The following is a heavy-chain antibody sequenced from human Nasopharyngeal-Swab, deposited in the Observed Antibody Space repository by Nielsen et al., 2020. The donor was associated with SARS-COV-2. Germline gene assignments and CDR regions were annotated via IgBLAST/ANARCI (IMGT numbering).Heavy chain of an antibody. CDR1: GGSIDTYY. V-gene: IGHV4-59*01. D-gene: IGHD3-10*01. CDR2: ISYSGAT. Sequence: SETLSLTCTVSGGSIDTYYWNWIRQPPGKELEWIGYISYSGATKYNPSLEGRVTISLDTSKNQFFLRLSAVTAADTAVYFCARKYGSGSYIEFDPWGQGTLVTVSS. CDR3: ARKYGSGSYIEFDP. J-gene: IGHJ5*02.